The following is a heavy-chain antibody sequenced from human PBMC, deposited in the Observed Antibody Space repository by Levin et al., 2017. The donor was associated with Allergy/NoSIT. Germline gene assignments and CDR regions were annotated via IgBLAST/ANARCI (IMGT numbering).Heavy chain of an antibody. CDR1: GGSISTDNW. V-gene: IGHV4-4*02. CDR3: ATVEGLFCTGVSCSYYLHY. CDR2: IYRSGDT. D-gene: IGHD3/OR15-3a*01. J-gene: IGHJ4*01. Sequence: PSETLSLTCAVSGGSISTDNWWSWIRQPPGKGLEWSGEIYRSGDTNHYSSLRSRVTTSVDKSRNHFSLKPSSVTAAYTAVYYCATVEGLFCTGVSCSYYLHYWGHGALVTVSS.